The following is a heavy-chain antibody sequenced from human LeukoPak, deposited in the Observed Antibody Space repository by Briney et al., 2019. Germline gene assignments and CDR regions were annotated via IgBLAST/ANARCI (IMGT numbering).Heavy chain of an antibody. Sequence: SETLSLTCAVYGGSFSGYYWSWIRQPPGKGLEWIGEINHSGSTNYNPSLKSRVTISVDTSKNQFSLKLSSVTAADTAVYYCARGSGKRRGWVDPWGQGTLVTVSS. CDR2: INHSGST. CDR3: ARGSGKRRGWVDP. CDR1: GGSFSGYY. J-gene: IGHJ5*02. V-gene: IGHV4-34*01. D-gene: IGHD1-1*01.